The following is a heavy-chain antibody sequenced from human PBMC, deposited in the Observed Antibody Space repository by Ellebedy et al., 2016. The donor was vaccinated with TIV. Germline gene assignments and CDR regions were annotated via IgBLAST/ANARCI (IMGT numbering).Heavy chain of an antibody. Sequence: GESLKISCVASGFTFSDYAMSWVRQAPGKGLEWVSTIDKSGYNTYYTDSVKGRFTISRDNSKNTLYLQMNSLRAEDTAVYYCPYSSGWYKFDDWGQGTLVTVSS. CDR3: PYSSGWYKFDD. CDR1: GFTFSDYA. J-gene: IGHJ4*02. D-gene: IGHD6-19*01. V-gene: IGHV3-23*05. CDR2: IDKSGYNT.